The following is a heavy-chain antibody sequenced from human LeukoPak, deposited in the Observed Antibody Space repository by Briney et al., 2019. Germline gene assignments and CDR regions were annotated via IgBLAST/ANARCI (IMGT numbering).Heavy chain of an antibody. Sequence: GRSLRLSCAASGFTFSSYAMHWVRQAPGKGLEWVAVISYDGSNKYYADSVKGRFTISRGNSKNTLYLQMNSLRAEDTAVYYCAKDLGWLQQNYYGMDVWGQGTTVTVSS. J-gene: IGHJ6*02. CDR1: GFTFSSYA. CDR3: AKDLGWLQQNYYGMDV. CDR2: ISYDGSNK. V-gene: IGHV3-30*04. D-gene: IGHD5-24*01.